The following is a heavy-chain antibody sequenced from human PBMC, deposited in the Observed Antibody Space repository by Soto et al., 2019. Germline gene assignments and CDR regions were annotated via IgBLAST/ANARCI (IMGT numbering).Heavy chain of an antibody. Sequence: EVQLLESGGGLVQPGGSLKLSCAASGFTFSSYAMSWVRQAPGKGLEWVSSISGSDISTYYADSVKGRFTISRDNSKHTLYVQMNSRRAEETAVYYCAQSRSDSVAPNNYWGQGTLVTVSS. J-gene: IGHJ4*02. CDR3: AQSRSDSVAPNNY. D-gene: IGHD5-12*01. CDR1: GFTFSSYA. V-gene: IGHV3-23*01. CDR2: ISGSDIST.